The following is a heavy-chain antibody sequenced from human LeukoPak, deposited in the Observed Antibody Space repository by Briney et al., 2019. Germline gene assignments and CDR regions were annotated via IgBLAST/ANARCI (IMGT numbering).Heavy chain of an antibody. CDR2: VYYSGST. D-gene: IGHD2-15*01. CDR3: ARYFCSGGRCSHFDY. Sequence: SETLSLTCTVSGGSISGYYSTWIRQPPGKGLEWMGYVYYSGSTSYNPSLKSRVTMSVDTSKNQFSLKLNSVTATDTAVYYCARYFCSGGRCSHFDYWGQGTLVTVSS. V-gene: IGHV4-59*08. J-gene: IGHJ4*02. CDR1: GGSISGYY.